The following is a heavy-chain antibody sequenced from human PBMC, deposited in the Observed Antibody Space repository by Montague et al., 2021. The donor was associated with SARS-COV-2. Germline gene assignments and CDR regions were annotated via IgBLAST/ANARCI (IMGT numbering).Heavy chain of an antibody. CDR1: GTSFSGYY. CDR3: ARLRDGVVPSPILGVGPYYSTYYMVF. Sequence: SETLSLTCAVHGTSFSGYYWNWIRQPPGKGLEWIGEINHGGSTKYSPSLKSRLTISADTSKNQFSLKLNSVAAADTAVYYCARLRDGVVPSPILGVGPYYSTYYMVFWGRGTTVTVSS. J-gene: IGHJ6*03. V-gene: IGHV4-34*01. CDR2: INHGGST. D-gene: IGHD3-10*01.